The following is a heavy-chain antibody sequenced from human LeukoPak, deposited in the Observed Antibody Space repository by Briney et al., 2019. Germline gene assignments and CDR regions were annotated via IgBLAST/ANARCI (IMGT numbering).Heavy chain of an antibody. V-gene: IGHV3-23*01. CDR3: ANRGGYDSGGYFFYYFDY. D-gene: IGHD3-22*01. J-gene: IGHJ4*02. CDR2: ISGSGAST. Sequence: GGSLRLSCAASGFTFSDYYMSWVRQAPGKGLEWVSVISGSGASTYYADSVKDRFTISRDNSKNTLYLQMNSLRAEDTAVYYCANRGGYDSGGYFFYYFDYWGQGTLVTVSS. CDR1: GFTFSDYY.